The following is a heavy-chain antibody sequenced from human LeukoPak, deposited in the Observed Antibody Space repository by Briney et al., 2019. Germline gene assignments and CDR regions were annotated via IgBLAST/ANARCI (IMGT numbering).Heavy chain of an antibody. CDR2: INPNSGGT. J-gene: IGHJ4*02. CDR3: ARGTVLFDY. D-gene: IGHD3-10*01. CDR1: GYTFTGYY. V-gene: IGHV1-2*06. Sequence: ASVKVSCKASGYTFTGYYMHWVRQAPGQGLEWMGRINPNSGGTNYAQKFQGRVTITRDTSASTAYMELSSLRSEDTAVYYCARGTVLFDYWGQGTLVTVSS.